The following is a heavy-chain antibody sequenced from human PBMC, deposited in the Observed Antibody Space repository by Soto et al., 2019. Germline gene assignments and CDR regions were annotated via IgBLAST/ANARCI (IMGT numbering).Heavy chain of an antibody. D-gene: IGHD3-16*01. J-gene: IGHJ4*02. V-gene: IGHV3-33*01. Sequence: QVQLEQSGGGVVQPGGSLRLSCVVPGSIFIGYGMHWVRQAPGKRLEWVAVRCDDGSEVYYADSVKGRFTISRDNSKNTLYRQMNSLRAEDTAVYYRARDGFGRYAFRGFLDYGGQGPMVTVPS. CDR3: ARDGFGRYAFRGFLDY. CDR2: RCDDGSEV. CDR1: GSIFIGYG.